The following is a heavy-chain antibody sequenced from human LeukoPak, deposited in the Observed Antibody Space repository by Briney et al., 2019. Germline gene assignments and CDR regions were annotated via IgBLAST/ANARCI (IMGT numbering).Heavy chain of an antibody. CDR2: IYYSGST. CDR1: GGSISSSSYY. V-gene: IGHV4-39*07. J-gene: IGHJ4*02. CDR3: ARYYYGSGSYFHDY. D-gene: IGHD3-10*01. Sequence: PSETLSLTCTVSGGSISSSSYYWGWIRQPPGKGLEWIGSIYYSGSTYYNPSLKSRVTISVDTSKNQFSLKRSSVTAADTAVYYCARYYYGSGSYFHDYWGQGTLVTVSS.